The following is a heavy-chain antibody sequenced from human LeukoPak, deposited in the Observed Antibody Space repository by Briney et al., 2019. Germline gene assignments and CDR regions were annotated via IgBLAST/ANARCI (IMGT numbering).Heavy chain of an antibody. D-gene: IGHD6-25*01. J-gene: IGHJ4*02. Sequence: GASVKVSCKAFGYTFTSYAMHWVRQAPEQRLEWMGWINAGNGNTKYSQKFQGRVTITRDTSASTAYMELSSLRSEDTAVYYCARDRIAALYYFDYWGQGTLVTVSS. CDR1: GYTFTSYA. CDR3: ARDRIAALYYFDY. V-gene: IGHV1-3*01. CDR2: INAGNGNT.